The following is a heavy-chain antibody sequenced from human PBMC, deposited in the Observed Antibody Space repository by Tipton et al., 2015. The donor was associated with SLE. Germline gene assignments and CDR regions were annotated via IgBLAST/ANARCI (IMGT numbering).Heavy chain of an antibody. Sequence: QLVQSGGGLIQPGGSLRLSCAASGFTVSSNYMSWVRQAPGKGLEWVSVIYSGGSTYYADSVKGRFTISRDNSKNTLYLQINSLRAEDTAVYYCARGHSSSARYFDYWGQGTLVTVSS. J-gene: IGHJ4*02. CDR3: ARGHSSSARYFDY. CDR1: GFTVSSNY. V-gene: IGHV3-53*01. D-gene: IGHD6-6*01. CDR2: IYSGGST.